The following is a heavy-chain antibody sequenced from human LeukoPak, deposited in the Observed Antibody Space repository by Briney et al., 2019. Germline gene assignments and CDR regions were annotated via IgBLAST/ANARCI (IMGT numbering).Heavy chain of an antibody. J-gene: IGHJ5*02. D-gene: IGHD2-2*01. V-gene: IGHV6-1*01. CDR2: TYYRSTWYN. CDR3: ARRLTQYDCFDP. Sequence: SQTLTLTCAISGDSVSSSSVTWNWIRQSPSRGLEWLGRTYYRSTWYNDYAVSVRGRITVNPDTSKNQFSLHLNSVTPEDTAVYYCARRLTQYDCFDPWGQGILVTVSS. CDR1: GDSVSSSSVT.